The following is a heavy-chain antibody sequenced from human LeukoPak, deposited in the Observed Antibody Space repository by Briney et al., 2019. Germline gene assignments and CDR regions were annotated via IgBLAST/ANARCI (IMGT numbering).Heavy chain of an antibody. CDR2: IRSKAYGGTT. J-gene: IGHJ3*02. V-gene: IGHV3-49*04. Sequence: QPGRSLRLSCTASGFTFGDYAMSWVRQAPGKGLKWVGIIRSKAYGGTTEYAASVKGRFTISRDDSKSIAYLQMNSLKTEDTAVYYCTIYCCSTSCYGAFVIWGQGTMVAVSS. CDR1: GFTFGDYA. CDR3: TIYCCSTSCYGAFVI. D-gene: IGHD2-2*01.